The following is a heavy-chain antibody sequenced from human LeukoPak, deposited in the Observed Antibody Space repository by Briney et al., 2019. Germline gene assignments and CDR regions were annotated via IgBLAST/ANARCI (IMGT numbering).Heavy chain of an antibody. J-gene: IGHJ4*02. CDR1: GFTFTRFW. CDR3: ARDNIAVAGSLDY. V-gene: IGHV3-74*01. Sequence: PGGSLRLSCAGSGFTFTRFWRHWVRQAPGKGLVGVSRINVEGTTTTYADSVEGRFTISRDNAKNSLYLQMNSLRAEDTAVYYCARDNIAVAGSLDYWGQGTLVTVSS. D-gene: IGHD6-19*01. CDR2: INVEGTTT.